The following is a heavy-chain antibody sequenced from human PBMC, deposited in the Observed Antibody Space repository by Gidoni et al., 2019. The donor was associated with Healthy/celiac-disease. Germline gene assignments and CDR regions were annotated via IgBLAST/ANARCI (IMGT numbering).Heavy chain of an antibody. D-gene: IGHD3-10*01. CDR3: ARDWGTYGSGSYYRAQGIDY. Sequence: QVQLQESGPGLVKPSETLSLTCTVSGYSISSGYYWGWIRQPPGKGLEWIGSIYHSGSTYYNPSLKSRVTISVDTSKNQFSLKLSSVTAADTAVYYCARDWGTYGSGSYYRAQGIDYWGQGTLVTVSS. CDR2: IYHSGST. J-gene: IGHJ4*02. V-gene: IGHV4-38-2*02. CDR1: GYSISSGYY.